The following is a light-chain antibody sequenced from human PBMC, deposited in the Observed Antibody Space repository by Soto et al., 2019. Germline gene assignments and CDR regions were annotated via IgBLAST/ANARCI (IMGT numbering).Light chain of an antibody. Sequence: QSALTQPPSVSVAPGEKVTISRTASSSTIGAGYDVHWYRQLPGTAPKLLIYGNSNRPSGVPDRFSGSKSGTSASLAITGLQAEDEADYYCQSYDRSLSDHVFGTGTKVTVL. J-gene: IGLJ1*01. V-gene: IGLV1-40*01. CDR2: GNS. CDR3: QSYDRSLSDHV. CDR1: SSTIGAGYD.